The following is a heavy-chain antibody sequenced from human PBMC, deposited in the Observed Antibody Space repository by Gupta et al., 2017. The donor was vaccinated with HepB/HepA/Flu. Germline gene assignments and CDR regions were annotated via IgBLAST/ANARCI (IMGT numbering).Heavy chain of an antibody. CDR3: TRQYISSFDY. J-gene: IGHJ4*02. Sequence: QVQLQQSGPGLVKPSQTLSLTCSISGDSVYGNSIAWVWIRQSPSRGLEWLGRTYYRSKWYNEYEVSVKSRITINADTSKNQFSLQLNSVTPEDTAVYYCTRQYISSFDYWGQGIRVTVSS. CDR2: TYYRSKWYN. D-gene: IGHD6-6*01. V-gene: IGHV6-1*01. CDR1: GDSVYGNSIA.